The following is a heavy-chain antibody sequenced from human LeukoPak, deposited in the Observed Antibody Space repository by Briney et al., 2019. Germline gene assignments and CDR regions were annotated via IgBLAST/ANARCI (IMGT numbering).Heavy chain of an antibody. CDR2: INPNSGGT. J-gene: IGHJ4*02. CDR1: GYTFTGYY. D-gene: IGHD5-12*01. CDR3: ARVGIRGYSGYDLDY. Sequence: ASVTVSCKASGYTFTGYYMHWVRQAPGQGLEWMGRINPNSGGTNYAQKFQGRVTMTRDTSISTAYMELSRLRTDDTDVYYCARVGIRGYSGYDLDYWGQGTLVTVSS. V-gene: IGHV1-2*05.